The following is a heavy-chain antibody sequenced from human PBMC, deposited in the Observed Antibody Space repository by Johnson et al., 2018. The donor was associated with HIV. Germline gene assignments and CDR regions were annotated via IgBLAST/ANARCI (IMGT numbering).Heavy chain of an antibody. CDR3: ARQHYFDSSGQGGGLDI. CDR2: IRYDGSNK. Sequence: QVQLVESGGDLVKPGGSLKLSCVGYGFTFSSYGMHWVRQAPGKGLEWVAFIRYDGSNKYYADSVKGRFTISRYNSKNTLYLQINSLRAEDTALYYCARQHYFDSSGQGGGLDIWGQGTMVTVSS. D-gene: IGHD3-22*01. CDR1: GFTFSSYG. J-gene: IGHJ3*02. V-gene: IGHV3-33*08.